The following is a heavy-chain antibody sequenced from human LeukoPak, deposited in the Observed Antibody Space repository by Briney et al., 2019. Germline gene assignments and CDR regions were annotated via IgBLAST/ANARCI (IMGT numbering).Heavy chain of an antibody. CDR1: GFTFSSYW. Sequence: GGSLRLSCAASGFTFSSYWMHWVRQAPGKGLVWVSRINSDGSSTSYADSVKGRFTISRDNAKNTLYLQMNSLRAEDTAVYYCARGYYGGNTGWFDPWGQGTLVTVSS. V-gene: IGHV3-74*01. J-gene: IGHJ5*02. CDR2: INSDGSST. CDR3: ARGYYGGNTGWFDP. D-gene: IGHD4-23*01.